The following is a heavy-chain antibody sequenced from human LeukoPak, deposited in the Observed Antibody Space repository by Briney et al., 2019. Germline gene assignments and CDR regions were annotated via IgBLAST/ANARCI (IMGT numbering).Heavy chain of an antibody. Sequence: GGSLRLSCAASGFTFDDYTMHWVRQAPGKGLEWVSLISWDGGSTYYADSVKGRFTISRDNSKNSLYLQMNRLRTEDTALYYCAKGTYYYYMDVWGKGTTVTVSS. V-gene: IGHV3-43*01. CDR3: AKGTYYYYMDV. J-gene: IGHJ6*03. CDR1: GFTFDDYT. CDR2: ISWDGGST.